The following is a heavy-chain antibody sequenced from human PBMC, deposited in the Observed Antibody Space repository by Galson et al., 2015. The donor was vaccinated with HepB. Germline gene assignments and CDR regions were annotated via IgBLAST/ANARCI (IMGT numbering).Heavy chain of an antibody. CDR2: ISSSSSYI. D-gene: IGHD6-19*01. J-gene: IGHJ4*02. V-gene: IGHV3-21*01. CDR1: GFTFSSYS. CDR3: ARARSSGWPLSGY. Sequence: SLRLSCAASGFTFSSYSMNWVRQAPGKGLEWVSSISSSSSYIYYADSVKGRFTISRDNAKNSLYLQMNSLRAEDTAVYYCARARSSGWPLSGYWGQGTLVTVSS.